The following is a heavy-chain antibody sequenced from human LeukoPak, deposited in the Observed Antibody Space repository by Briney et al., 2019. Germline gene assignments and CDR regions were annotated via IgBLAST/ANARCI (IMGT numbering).Heavy chain of an antibody. CDR2: INQDGSQK. J-gene: IGHJ4*02. D-gene: IGHD1-7*01. CDR3: ARALWNSGCV. Sequence: GGSLRLSSAASGFTFSSYWISWVRQAPGKGLEWVANINQDGSQKHYVDSVTGRFTISRDNAKRSSYLQMNSLRDEDTAVYFCARALWNSGCVWGQGTLVTVSS. V-gene: IGHV3-7*03. CDR1: GFTFSSYW.